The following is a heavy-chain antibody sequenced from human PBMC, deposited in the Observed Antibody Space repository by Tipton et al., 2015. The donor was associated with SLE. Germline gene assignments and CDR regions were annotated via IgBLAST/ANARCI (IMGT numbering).Heavy chain of an antibody. D-gene: IGHD3-16*01. CDR2: INHSGST. J-gene: IGHJ6*03. V-gene: IGHV4-34*01. Sequence: LRLSCAASGFIFSRSGMHWVRQAPGKGLEWIGEINHSGSTNYNPSLKSRVTISVDTSKNQFSLKLSSVTAADTAVYYCARGGTLWYYYSYMDVWGKGTTVTVSS. CDR1: GFIFSRSG. CDR3: ARGGTLWYYYSYMDV.